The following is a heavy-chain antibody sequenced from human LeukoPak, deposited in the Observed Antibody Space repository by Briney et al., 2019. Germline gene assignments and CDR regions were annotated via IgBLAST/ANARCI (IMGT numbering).Heavy chain of an antibody. Sequence: SQTLSLTCTVSGGSISSGGYYWSWLRQHPGKGLEWIGYIYYSGSTYYNPSLKSRVTISVDTSKNQFSLKLSSVTAADTAAYYCASQYSSSFIDYWGQGTLVTVSS. J-gene: IGHJ4*02. D-gene: IGHD6-6*01. CDR2: IYYSGST. V-gene: IGHV4-31*03. CDR1: GGSISSGGYY. CDR3: ASQYSSSFIDY.